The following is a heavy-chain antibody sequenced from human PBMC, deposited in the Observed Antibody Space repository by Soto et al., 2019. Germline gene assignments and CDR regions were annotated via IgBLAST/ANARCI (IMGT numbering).Heavy chain of an antibody. CDR3: ARVQKSIGRTVANDAFDI. CDR2: IYYSGST. CDR1: GGSISSYY. J-gene: IGHJ3*02. V-gene: IGHV4-59*01. Sequence: QVQLQESGPGLVKPSETLSLTCTVSGGSISSYYWSWIRQPPGKGLEWIGYIYYSGSTNYNPSLKSRVTISVDTTKNQFSLKLSSVTAADTAVYYCARVQKSIGRTVANDAFDIWGQGTMVTVSS. D-gene: IGHD4-4*01.